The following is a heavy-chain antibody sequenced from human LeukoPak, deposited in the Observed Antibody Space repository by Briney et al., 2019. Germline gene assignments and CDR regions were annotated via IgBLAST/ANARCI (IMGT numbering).Heavy chain of an antibody. CDR2: IYDSGST. D-gene: IGHD1-1*01. J-gene: IGHJ2*01. Sequence: SETLSLTCTVSGGSISSGGYYWSWIRRHPGKGLEWIGYIYDSGSTYYNPSLKSRVTISVDTSKNQFSLKLSSVTAADTAVYYCASHRTGDYWYFDLWGRGTLVTVPS. V-gene: IGHV4-31*03. CDR1: GGSISSGGYY. CDR3: ASHRTGDYWYFDL.